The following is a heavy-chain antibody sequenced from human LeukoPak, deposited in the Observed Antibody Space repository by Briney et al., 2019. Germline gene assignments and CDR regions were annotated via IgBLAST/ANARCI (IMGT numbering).Heavy chain of an antibody. CDR1: GFTFSSYA. CDR3: ARVLKWGSHYFDY. J-gene: IGHJ4*02. CDR2: INGGGTGT. D-gene: IGHD7-27*01. Sequence: GGSLRLSRAASGFTFSSYALSWARQAPGKGLEWVCAINGGGTGTHYADSVKGRFTISRDNSKNTLYLQMNSLRVEDTAVYYCARVLKWGSHYFDYWGQGTLVTVSS. V-gene: IGHV3-23*01.